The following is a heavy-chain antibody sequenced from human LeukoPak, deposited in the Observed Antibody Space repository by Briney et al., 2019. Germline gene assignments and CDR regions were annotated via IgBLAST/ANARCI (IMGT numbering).Heavy chain of an antibody. CDR3: ARNAAALDY. Sequence: GASVKVSCKASGYTFTGYYMHWVRQAPGQGLEWMGWMNLNSGGTNYAQKFQGRVTMTRDTSISTAYMELTRLTSDDTAVYYCARNAAALDYWGQGTLVTVSS. CDR1: GYTFTGYY. D-gene: IGHD6-13*01. J-gene: IGHJ4*02. V-gene: IGHV1-2*02. CDR2: MNLNSGGT.